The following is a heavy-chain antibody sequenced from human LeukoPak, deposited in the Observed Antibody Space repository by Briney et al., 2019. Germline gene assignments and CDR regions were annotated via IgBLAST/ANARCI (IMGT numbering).Heavy chain of an antibody. J-gene: IGHJ4*02. V-gene: IGHV3-11*03. Sequence: GGSLRLSCAASGXTFSDYYVSWIRQAPGKGLEWVSYISGSSSFTKYADSVKGRLTISRDNAKNSLYLQMSSLRAEDTAVYYCARWFGSGSYYGYWGQGTLVTVSS. CDR1: GXTFSDYY. CDR3: ARWFGSGSYYGY. CDR2: ISGSSSFT. D-gene: IGHD3-10*01.